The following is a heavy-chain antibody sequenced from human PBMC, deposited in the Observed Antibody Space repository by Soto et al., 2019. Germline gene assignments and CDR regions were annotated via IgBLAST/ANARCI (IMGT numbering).Heavy chain of an antibody. V-gene: IGHV3-21*01. J-gene: IGHJ2*01. D-gene: IGHD2-2*01. CDR1: GFTFSSNS. CDR2: ISSSSSYI. CDR3: ARDEYQLFSFDL. Sequence: GGSLRLSCGASGFTFSSNSMNGVLQAPGKGLEWVSSISSSSSYIYYADSVKGRFTISRDNAKNSLYLQMNSLRAEDTAVYYCARDEYQLFSFDLWGRGTLVTVSS.